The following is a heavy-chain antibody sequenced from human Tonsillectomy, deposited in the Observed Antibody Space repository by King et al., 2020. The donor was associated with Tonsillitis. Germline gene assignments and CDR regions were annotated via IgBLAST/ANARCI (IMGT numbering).Heavy chain of an antibody. CDR1: GGSISSSNYY. J-gene: IGHJ6*03. CDR2: IYYSGNT. Sequence: LQLQESGPGLVKPSETLSLTCSVSGGSISSSNYYWGWIRQPPGKGLEWIGGIYYSGNTYYNSSLKSRVTISVDRSKNQFSLKLGSVTAADTGVYYCASINCGGDCDYSWYYSYYMDVWGKGTTVTVSS. V-gene: IGHV4-39*01. D-gene: IGHD2-21*02. CDR3: ASINCGGDCDYSWYYSYYMDV.